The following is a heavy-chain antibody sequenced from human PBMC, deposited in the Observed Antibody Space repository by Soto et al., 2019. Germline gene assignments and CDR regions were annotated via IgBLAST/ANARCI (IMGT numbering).Heavy chain of an antibody. V-gene: IGHV3-23*01. D-gene: IGHD3-3*01. CDR3: AKDLMAYYDFWSGSWFDP. J-gene: IGHJ5*02. CDR2: ISGSGGST. CDR1: GFTFSSYA. Sequence: QPGGSLRLSCAASGFTFSSYAMSWVRQAPGKGLEWVSAISGSGGSTYYADSVKGRFTISRDNSKNTLYLQMNSLRAEDTAVYYCAKDLMAYYDFWSGSWFDPWGQGTLVTVSS.